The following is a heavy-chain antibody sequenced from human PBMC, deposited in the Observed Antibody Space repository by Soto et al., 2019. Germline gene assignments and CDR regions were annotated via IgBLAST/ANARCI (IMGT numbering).Heavy chain of an antibody. CDR2: LYAGGTT. V-gene: IGHV3-66*01. CDR3: ARDVTVTTPSYFNA. Sequence: EVQLVEFGGHLVQPGGSLRLSCAASGLNIKTNYMSWVRQAPGKGLEWVSILYAGGTTFYADSVKGRFATSRANSGNMLYLQMTSLRAEDTAVYYCARDVTVTTPSYFNAWGQGTLVTVSS. J-gene: IGHJ5*02. D-gene: IGHD4-17*01. CDR1: GLNIKTNY.